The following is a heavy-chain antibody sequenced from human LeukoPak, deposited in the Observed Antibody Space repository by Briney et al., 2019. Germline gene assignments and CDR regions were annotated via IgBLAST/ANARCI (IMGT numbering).Heavy chain of an antibody. CDR1: GFTFSNYG. V-gene: IGHV3-30*02. CDR2: IRYDGSNK. Sequence: GGSLRLSCAASGFTFSNYGMHWVRQAPGKGLEWVAFIRYDGSNKYYADSVRGRFTISSDNSKSTLSLQMNSLRAEDTAIYYCATYRQVLLPFESWGQGTLVTVSS. D-gene: IGHD2-8*02. CDR3: ATYRQVLLPFES. J-gene: IGHJ4*02.